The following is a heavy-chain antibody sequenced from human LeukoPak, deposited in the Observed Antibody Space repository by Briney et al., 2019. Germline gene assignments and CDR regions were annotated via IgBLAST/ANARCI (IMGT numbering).Heavy chain of an antibody. J-gene: IGHJ5*02. CDR3: ARNPYGSGLFDP. Sequence: GASVKVSCKASGYTFTSYDINWVRQATGQGLEWMGWMSPNSGNTGYAQKFQGRVTMTRDTSMGTAYMELSSLRSEDTAVYYCARNPYGSGLFDPWGQGTLVTVSS. CDR1: GYTFTSYD. CDR2: MSPNSGNT. V-gene: IGHV1-8*01. D-gene: IGHD6-19*01.